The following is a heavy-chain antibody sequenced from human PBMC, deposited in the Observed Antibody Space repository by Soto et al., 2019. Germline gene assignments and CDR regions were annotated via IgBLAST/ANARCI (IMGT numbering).Heavy chain of an antibody. Sequence: EASVKVSCKXSGYTFTGYYMHWVRQAPGQGLEWMGWINPNSGGTNYAQKFQGRVTMTRDTSISTAYMELSRLRSDDTAVYYCARVTHPYYDFWSGYFNWFDPWGQGTLVTVSS. D-gene: IGHD3-3*01. J-gene: IGHJ5*02. CDR3: ARVTHPYYDFWSGYFNWFDP. CDR1: GYTFTGYY. V-gene: IGHV1-2*02. CDR2: INPNSGGT.